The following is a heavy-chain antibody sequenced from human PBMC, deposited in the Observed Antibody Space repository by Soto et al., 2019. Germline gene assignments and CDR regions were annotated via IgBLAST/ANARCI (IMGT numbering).Heavy chain of an antibody. CDR2: VYWYDDK. CDR1: GFSLSTNGEG. V-gene: IGHV2-5*01. D-gene: IGHD3-16*02. J-gene: IGHJ4*02. Sequence: QITLKESGPTLVKPTQTLTLTCTFSGFSLSTNGEGVGWIRQPPGKAMEWLALVYWYDDKRYSPSLKSRLTITKDTSKNQVVLTMTSLDPVDPATCYCVRRLVKIVDLWGQGPLVTFAS. CDR3: VRRLVKIVDL.